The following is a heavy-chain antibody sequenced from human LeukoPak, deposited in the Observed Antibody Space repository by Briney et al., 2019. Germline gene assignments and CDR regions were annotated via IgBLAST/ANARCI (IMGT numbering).Heavy chain of an antibody. CDR2: IYYSGST. V-gene: IGHV4-39*07. CDR3: AREGLNMVRGVIPKEAWGWFDP. CDR1: GGSISSSSYY. D-gene: IGHD3-10*01. J-gene: IGHJ5*02. Sequence: PSETLSLTCTVSGGSISSSSYYWGWIRQPPGKGLEWIGSIYYSGSTYYNPSLKSRVTISVDTSKNQFSLKLSSVTAADTAVYYCAREGLNMVRGVIPKEAWGWFDPWGQGTLVTVSS.